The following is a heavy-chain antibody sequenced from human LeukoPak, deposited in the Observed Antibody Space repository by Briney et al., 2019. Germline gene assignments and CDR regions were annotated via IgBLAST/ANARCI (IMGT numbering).Heavy chain of an antibody. D-gene: IGHD3-10*01. Sequence: SETLSLTCTVSGGSISGYYWNWMRRPPGKGLEWIGYIFNGGSTNYNPSLKSRVTMSLDTSRKQFSLKLTSVTAADTAVYYCARENYDSGFYWFDPWGQGTLVTVSS. CDR2: IFNGGST. CDR1: GGSISGYY. CDR3: ARENYDSGFYWFDP. J-gene: IGHJ5*02. V-gene: IGHV4-59*01.